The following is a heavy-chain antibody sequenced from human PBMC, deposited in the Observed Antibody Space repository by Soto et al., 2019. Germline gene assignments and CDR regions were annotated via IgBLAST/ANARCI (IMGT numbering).Heavy chain of an antibody. V-gene: IGHV3-74*01. CDR3: VRTSLVVAAATREDY. J-gene: IGHJ4*02. D-gene: IGHD2-15*01. Sequence: GGSLRLSCAASGFTFSSYSMNWVRQAPGKGLVWVSCISSGGSCTSYADSVKGRFTISRDNAKNTLYLQMNSLRAEDTAVYYCVRTSLVVAAATREDYWGQGTLVTVSS. CDR2: ISSGGSCT. CDR1: GFTFSSYS.